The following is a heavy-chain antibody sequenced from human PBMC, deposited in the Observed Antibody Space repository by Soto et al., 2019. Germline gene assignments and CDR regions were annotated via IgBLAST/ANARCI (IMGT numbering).Heavy chain of an antibody. V-gene: IGHV4-39*01. J-gene: IGHJ5*02. CDR2: VYYTGFT. D-gene: IGHD2-21*01. CDR3: ARLPVVVIALGYFDP. Sequence: QLQLQESGPGLVKPSETLSLTCTVSGDSISSSYYWGWVRQPPGKGLECIGAVYYTGFTYYNPSLKRRLPISLDTSTKQFSLRLSSVPAADTAIYYYARLPVVVIALGYFDPWGPGTLVTVSS. CDR1: GDSISSSYY.